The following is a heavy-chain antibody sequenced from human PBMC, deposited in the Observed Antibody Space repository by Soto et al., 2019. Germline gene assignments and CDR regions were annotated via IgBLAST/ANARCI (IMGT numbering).Heavy chain of an antibody. Sequence: ATVKVSCKASGYTFTSYAIHWVRQAPGQRLEWMGWINVGDGHTKYSQKFQGRVTITRDTSASTAYMELSSLRSDDTAVFYCAREPYGGNEYDYWR. J-gene: IGHJ4*01. CDR2: INVGDGHT. D-gene: IGHD4-17*01. CDR1: GYTFTSYA. V-gene: IGHV1-3*01. CDR3: AREPYGGNEYDY.